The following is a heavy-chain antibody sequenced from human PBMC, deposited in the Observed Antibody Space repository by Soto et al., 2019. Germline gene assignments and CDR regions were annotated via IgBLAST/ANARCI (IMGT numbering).Heavy chain of an antibody. J-gene: IGHJ5*02. CDR2: INPNSGGT. CDR3: ARPPPFGRYCSSTSCATWFAP. D-gene: IGHD2-2*01. Sequence: GASVKVSCKASGYTFTGYYMHWVRQAPGQGLEWMGWINPNSGGTNYAQKFQGWVTMTRDTSISTAYMELSRLRSDDTAVYYCARPPPFGRYCSSTSCATWFAPGGQGPLVTVPS. CDR1: GYTFTGYY. V-gene: IGHV1-2*04.